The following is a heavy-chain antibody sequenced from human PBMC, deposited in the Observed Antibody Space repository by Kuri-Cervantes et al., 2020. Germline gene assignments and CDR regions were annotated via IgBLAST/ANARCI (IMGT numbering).Heavy chain of an antibody. D-gene: IGHD4-11*01. J-gene: IGHJ4*02. CDR1: GGSITSHS. Sequence: SETLSLTCTVSGGSITSHSWTWIRQTPGRGLQWIGYLDNGGSTNYNPSLESRVTLSVDRSKNQFSLKLSSVTAADTAVYYCARAYSNYNHFDYWGQGTLVTVSS. CDR2: LDNGGST. CDR3: ARAYSNYNHFDY. V-gene: IGHV4-59*11.